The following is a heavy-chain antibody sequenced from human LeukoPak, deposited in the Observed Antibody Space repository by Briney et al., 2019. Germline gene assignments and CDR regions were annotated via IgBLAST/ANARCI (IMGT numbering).Heavy chain of an antibody. CDR1: GGSTSSYY. V-gene: IGHV4-59*01. CDR2: INNIGMT. Sequence: PSETLSLTCTVSGGSTSSYYWSWIRQPPGKGLEWIGYINNIGMTNYNPSLKNRVTISVDRSKNQVSLKLRSVTAADTAVFYCARLRFLEWFHAFDMWGQGTMVTVPS. CDR3: ARLRFLEWFHAFDM. J-gene: IGHJ3*02. D-gene: IGHD3-3*01.